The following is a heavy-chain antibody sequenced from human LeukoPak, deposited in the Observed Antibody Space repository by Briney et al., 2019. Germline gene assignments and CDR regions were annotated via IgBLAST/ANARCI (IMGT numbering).Heavy chain of an antibody. D-gene: IGHD2-21*01. CDR1: GFTFNGYE. V-gene: IGHV3-21*01. J-gene: IGHJ4*02. CDR3: ARGLCGGDCYDY. Sequence: PGGSLRLSCVASGFTFNGYEMDWVRQAPGKGLEWVSSISSSSSYMYYADSVKGRFTISRDNAKNSLYLQMNSLRAEDTAVYYCARGLCGGDCYDYWGQGNLVTVSS. CDR2: ISSSSSYM.